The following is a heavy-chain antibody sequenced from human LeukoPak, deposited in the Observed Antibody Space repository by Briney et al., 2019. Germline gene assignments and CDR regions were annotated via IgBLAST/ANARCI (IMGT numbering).Heavy chain of an antibody. D-gene: IGHD1-7*01. V-gene: IGHV3-23*01. CDR3: AKDHITGTTLSRGPNYFDY. CDR1: GFTFSSYA. J-gene: IGHJ4*02. Sequence: GGSLRLSCAASGFTFSSYAMSWVRQAPGKGLEWVSAISGSGGSTYYADSVKGRFTISRDNSRNTLYPQMNSLRAEDTAVYYCAKDHITGTTLSRGPNYFDYWGQGTLVTVSS. CDR2: ISGSGGST.